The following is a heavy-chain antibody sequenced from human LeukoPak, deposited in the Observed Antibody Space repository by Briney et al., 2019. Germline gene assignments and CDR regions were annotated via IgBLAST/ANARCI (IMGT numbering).Heavy chain of an antibody. CDR3: ASIPDCSSTSCHTGWFDP. V-gene: IGHV1-18*01. CDR2: ISAYNGNT. CDR1: GYTFTSYG. Sequence: ASVKVSCKASGYTFTSYGSSWVRQAPGQELEWMGWISAYNGNTNYAQKLQGRVTMTTDTSTSTAYMELRSLRSDDTAVYYCASIPDCSSTSCHTGWFDPWGQGTLVTVSS. J-gene: IGHJ5*02. D-gene: IGHD2-2*02.